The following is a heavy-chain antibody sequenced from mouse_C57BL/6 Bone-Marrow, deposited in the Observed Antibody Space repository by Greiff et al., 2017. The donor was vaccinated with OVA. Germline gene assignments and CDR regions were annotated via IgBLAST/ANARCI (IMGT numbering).Heavy chain of an antibody. CDR3: ARATVVARDWYFDV. D-gene: IGHD1-1*01. CDR2: ISYDGSN. V-gene: IGHV3-6*01. CDR1: GYSITSGYY. Sequence: DVQLQESGPGLVKPSQSLSLTCSVTGYSITSGYYWNWIRQFPGNKLEWMGYISYDGSNNYNPSLKNRISITRDTSKNQFFLKLNSVTTEDTATYYCARATVVARDWYFDVWGTGTTVTVSS. J-gene: IGHJ1*03.